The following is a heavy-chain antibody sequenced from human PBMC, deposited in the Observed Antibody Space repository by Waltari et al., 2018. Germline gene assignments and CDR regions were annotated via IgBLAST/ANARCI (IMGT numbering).Heavy chain of an antibody. Sequence: QVQLVQSGAEVKKPVASVHVSCKASGSTFTSSDIHWVRQATGRGLEWMGWMNPNSGNTGYAQKFQGRVTITRNTSISTAYMELSSLRSEDTAVYYCALIRRSSWYGVDYWGQGTLVTVSS. D-gene: IGHD6-13*01. CDR1: GSTFTSSD. V-gene: IGHV1-8*03. CDR3: ALIRRSSWYGVDY. J-gene: IGHJ4*02. CDR2: MNPNSGNT.